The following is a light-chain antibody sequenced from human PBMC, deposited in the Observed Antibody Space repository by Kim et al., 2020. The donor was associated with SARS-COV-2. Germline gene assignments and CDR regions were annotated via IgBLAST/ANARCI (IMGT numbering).Light chain of an antibody. Sequence: SASVGDRATITCRASQTMTNYLNWYQQKPGKAPRLLIYSVSKLQTGVPSRFSGCGSETEFTLTISGLQPEDFTTYFCQQSYSYPYSFGQGTKLEIK. V-gene: IGKV1-39*01. CDR3: QQSYSYPYS. CDR2: SVS. CDR1: QTMTNY. J-gene: IGKJ2*03.